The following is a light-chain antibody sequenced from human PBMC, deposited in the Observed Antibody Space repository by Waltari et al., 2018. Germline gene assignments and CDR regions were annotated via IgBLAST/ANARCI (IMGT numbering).Light chain of an antibody. CDR2: NVT. CDR1: SSAAGGYTS. CDR3: SSYTRSSALV. V-gene: IGLV2-14*03. Sequence: QSALTQPASVSGSPGQSFTISCHGTSSAAGGYTSVSWYQRDPGKPPKPMIYNVTVRPSGVSNRFSGSKSGNTASLIISGLQAEDEADYFCSSYTRSSALVFGGGTKLTVL. J-gene: IGLJ2*01.